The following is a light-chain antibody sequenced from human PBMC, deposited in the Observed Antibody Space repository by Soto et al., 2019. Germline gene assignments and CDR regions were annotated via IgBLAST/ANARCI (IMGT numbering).Light chain of an antibody. CDR2: GVS. CDR3: HQYGSSPAT. J-gene: IGKJ1*01. V-gene: IGKV3-20*01. Sequence: EIVLTQSPGTLSLSPGERATLSCRASQSVRSRYLAWYQQKPGQAPRLLIYGVSSRATGIPDRFSGSGSETDFTLTISRLEPEDFAVYYCHQYGSSPATFGQGTKVDIK. CDR1: QSVRSRY.